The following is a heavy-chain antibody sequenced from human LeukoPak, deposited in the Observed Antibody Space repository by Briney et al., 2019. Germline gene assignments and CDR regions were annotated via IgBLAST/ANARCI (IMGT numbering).Heavy chain of an antibody. CDR3: AKYTTITFGGVIAEFDY. Sequence: GGSLRLSCAASGFTFSSYAMSWVRQAPGKGLEWVSAISGSGGSTYYADSWRGRFTIARDSSKNTLYLQMNSLRAEDTAVYYCAKYTTITFGGVIAEFDYWGQGTLVTVSS. CDR1: GFTFSSYA. V-gene: IGHV3-23*01. J-gene: IGHJ4*02. CDR2: ISGSGGST. D-gene: IGHD3-16*02.